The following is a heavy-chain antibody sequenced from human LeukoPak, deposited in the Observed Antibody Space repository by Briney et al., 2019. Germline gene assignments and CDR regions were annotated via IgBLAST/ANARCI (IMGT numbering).Heavy chain of an antibody. Sequence: GGSLRLSCAASGFTFSASNMNWVRQAPEKGLEWVSSISSGSSAIYYADSLKGRFTISRDNAKNSLYLQMNSLRAEDTAVYYCAICGGGACHKGYSDHWGQGTLVTVSS. CDR1: GFTFSASN. V-gene: IGHV3-21*01. CDR2: ISSGSSAI. D-gene: IGHD2-21*01. CDR3: AICGGGACHKGYSDH. J-gene: IGHJ4*02.